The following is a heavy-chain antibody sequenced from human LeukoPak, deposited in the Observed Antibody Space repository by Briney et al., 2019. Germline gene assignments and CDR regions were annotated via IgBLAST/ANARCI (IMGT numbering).Heavy chain of an antibody. CDR3: ARFEGGPAAPTYWFDP. D-gene: IGHD2-2*01. J-gene: IGHJ5*02. CDR1: VYTFTGYY. CDR2: INPNSGGT. Sequence: ASVKVSCKASVYTFTGYYMHWVRQAPGQGLEWMGWINPNSGGTNYAQKFQGRVTMTRDTSISTAYMELSRLRSDDTAVYYCARFEGGPAAPTYWFDPWGQGTLVTVPS. V-gene: IGHV1-2*02.